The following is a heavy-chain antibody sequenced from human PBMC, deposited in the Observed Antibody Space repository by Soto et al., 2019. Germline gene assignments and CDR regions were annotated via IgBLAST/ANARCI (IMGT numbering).Heavy chain of an antibody. Sequence: PGGSLRLSCAASGFTFSSYGMHWVRQAPGKGLEWVAVISYDGSNKYYADSVKGRFTISRDNSKNTLYLQMNSLRAEDTAVYYCAKDSTTYSGSYLGYFDYWGQGTLVTVSS. CDR2: ISYDGSNK. CDR1: GFTFSSYG. V-gene: IGHV3-30*18. J-gene: IGHJ4*02. CDR3: AKDSTTYSGSYLGYFDY. D-gene: IGHD1-26*01.